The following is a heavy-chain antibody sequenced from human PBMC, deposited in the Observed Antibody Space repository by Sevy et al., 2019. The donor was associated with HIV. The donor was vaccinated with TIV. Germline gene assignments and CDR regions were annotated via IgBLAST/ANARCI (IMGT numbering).Heavy chain of an antibody. CDR1: GFTFSNYG. Sequence: GGSLRLSCAASGFTFSNYGMHWVRQAPGKGLVWVSRINTDGSTTIYADSVKGRFTISRDNAKNTLYLQMNSLRAEDTAVYYCAREETLRWYGEDYWGQGTLVTVSS. CDR3: AREETLRWYGEDY. V-gene: IGHV3-74*01. D-gene: IGHD3-10*01. J-gene: IGHJ4*02. CDR2: INTDGSTT.